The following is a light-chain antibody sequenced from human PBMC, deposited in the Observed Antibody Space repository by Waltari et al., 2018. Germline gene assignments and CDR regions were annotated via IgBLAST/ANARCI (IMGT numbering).Light chain of an antibody. CDR2: RNH. Sequence: QSVVTQPPSASGTPGQRVTISCSGSSSNIGINYVYWYQQFPGPAPKLLIYRNHRRPSGVPDRFSGARSGTSASLAISGLRSEDEADYYCAAWDDSLSAWVFGGGTKLTVL. J-gene: IGLJ3*02. V-gene: IGLV1-47*01. CDR3: AAWDDSLSAWV. CDR1: SSNIGINY.